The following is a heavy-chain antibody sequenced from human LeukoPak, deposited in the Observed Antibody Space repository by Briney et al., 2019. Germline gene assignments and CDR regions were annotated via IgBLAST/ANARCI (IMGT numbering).Heavy chain of an antibody. V-gene: IGHV4-59*01. CDR2: IYYIGIP. CDR1: GGSISSYY. J-gene: IGHJ4*02. CDR3: AGGLQWVSFDS. D-gene: IGHD6-19*01. Sequence: SGTVSLTCSVSGGSISSYYWSWIRQPPGKGLEWIGYIYYIGIPNYNPSLKTRVTISIDTSKNQFSLNLRSVTAADTAVYYCAGGLQWVSFDSWGQGTLDALSS.